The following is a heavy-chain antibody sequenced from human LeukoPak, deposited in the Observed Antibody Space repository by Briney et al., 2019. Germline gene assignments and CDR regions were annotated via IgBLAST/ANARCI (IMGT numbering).Heavy chain of an antibody. CDR2: IYYSGST. D-gene: IGHD2-2*01. CDR1: GGSISSGDYY. J-gene: IGHJ4*02. V-gene: IGHV4-30-4*01. Sequence: SQTLSLTCTVSGGSISSGDYYWSRIRQPPGKGLEWIGYIYYSGSTYYNPSLKSRVTISVDRSKNQFSLKLSSVTAADTAVYYCARESGVPAAIDYWGQGTLVTVSS. CDR3: ARESGVPAAIDY.